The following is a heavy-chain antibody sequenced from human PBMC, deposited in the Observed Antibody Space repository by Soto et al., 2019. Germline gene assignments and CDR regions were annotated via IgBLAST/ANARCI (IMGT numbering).Heavy chain of an antibody. J-gene: IGHJ3*02. V-gene: IGHV3-23*01. D-gene: IGHD1-26*01. Sequence: EVQLLESGGGLVQPGGSLRLSCAASGFTFSYHAMIWVRQAPGKGLEWVSTISGFDAGTYYTDSVKGRFTISRDDSKNALYLQMNSLRAEDTAVYYCAQWVGPTRFVGAFDIRGQGTMVTVSS. CDR1: GFTFSYHA. CDR3: AQWVGPTRFVGAFDI. CDR2: ISGFDAGT.